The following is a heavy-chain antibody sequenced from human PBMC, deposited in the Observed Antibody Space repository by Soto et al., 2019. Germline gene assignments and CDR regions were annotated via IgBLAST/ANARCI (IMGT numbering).Heavy chain of an antibody. J-gene: IGHJ6*02. D-gene: IGHD3-22*01. Sequence: QVQLVESGAEVKKPGASVKVSCKASGFTFNTYGIIWVRQAPGQGLEWMGWISGYNGNTNYAQNLQGRVTMTTDTPTNTAYMELRSLRSDDTAVYYCARDREYYYDTSGTYHYHYALDVWGQGTTVTVSS. CDR1: GFTFNTYG. CDR2: ISGYNGNT. V-gene: IGHV1-18*04. CDR3: ARDREYYYDTSGTYHYHYALDV.